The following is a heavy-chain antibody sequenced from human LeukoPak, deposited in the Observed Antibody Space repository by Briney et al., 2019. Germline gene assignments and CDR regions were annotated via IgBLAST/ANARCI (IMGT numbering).Heavy chain of an antibody. J-gene: IGHJ4*02. CDR1: GFTFSTYS. Sequence: GGSLRLSCAASGFTFSTYSMNWVRQAPGKGLEWVSYISGSSSTIYYADSVKGRFTISRDNAKNSLYLQMKSLRAEDTAVYYCARGSGYCSSTSCYFNFDYWGQGTLVTVSS. CDR3: ARGSGYCSSTSCYFNFDY. D-gene: IGHD2-2*01. V-gene: IGHV3-48*04. CDR2: ISGSSSTI.